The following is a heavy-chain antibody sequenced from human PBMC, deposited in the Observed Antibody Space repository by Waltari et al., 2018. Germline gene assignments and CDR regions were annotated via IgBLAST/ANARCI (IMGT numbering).Heavy chain of an antibody. J-gene: IGHJ6*03. Sequence: QVQLQQWGAGLLKPSETLSLTCAVYGGSFSGYYWSWIRQPPGKGLEWIGEINHSGSTNYNPSLKGRVTISVDTSKNQFSLKLSSVTAADTAVYYCARGTYYYGSGSYWAYYYYYMDVWGKGTTVTVSS. CDR1: GGSFSGYY. CDR3: ARGTYYYGSGSYWAYYYYYMDV. D-gene: IGHD3-10*01. CDR2: INHSGST. V-gene: IGHV4-34*01.